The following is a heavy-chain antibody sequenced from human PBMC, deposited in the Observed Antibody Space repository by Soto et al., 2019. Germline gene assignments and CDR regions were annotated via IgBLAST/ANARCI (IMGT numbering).Heavy chain of an antibody. CDR3: AKDMGRIAVGQDY. CDR1: GFSFSSYA. V-gene: IGHV3-23*01. D-gene: IGHD6-19*01. CDR2: IGASGSNT. J-gene: IGHJ4*02. Sequence: EVQLLESGGGLVQPGESLRLSCAASGFSFSSYAMNWVRQAPGKGLEWVSTIGASGSNTYYADSVKGRFTISRDNSNKMLYLQMNSLRVGDTALFYCAKDMGRIAVGQDYWGRGALVTVSP.